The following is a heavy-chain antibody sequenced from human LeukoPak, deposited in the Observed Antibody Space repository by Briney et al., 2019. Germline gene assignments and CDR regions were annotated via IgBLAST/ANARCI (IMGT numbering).Heavy chain of an antibody. CDR2: ININTGNP. D-gene: IGHD3-9*01. V-gene: IGHV7-4-1*02. CDR3: ARGDWVA. Sequence: ASVKVSCKASGYTFTSYYMHWVRQAPGQGLEWMGWININTGNPTYVQHFTGRFVFSLDTSVSTAYLQISSLKAEDTAVYYCARGDWVAWGQGTLVTVSS. J-gene: IGHJ4*02. CDR1: GYTFTSYY.